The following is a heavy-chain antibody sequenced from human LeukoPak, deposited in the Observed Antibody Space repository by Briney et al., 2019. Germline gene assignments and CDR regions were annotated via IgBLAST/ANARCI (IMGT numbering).Heavy chain of an antibody. J-gene: IGHJ4*02. CDR2: INPNNGGT. D-gene: IGHD3-22*01. Sequence: ASVKVSCKASGYTFTGYYMHWVRQAPGQGLEWMGWINPNNGGTNYAQKFQGRVTMTRDTSISTAYMELSRLRSDDTAVYYCAKNYYDSSGYYSDYWGQGTLVTVSS. V-gene: IGHV1-2*02. CDR3: AKNYYDSSGYYSDY. CDR1: GYTFTGYY.